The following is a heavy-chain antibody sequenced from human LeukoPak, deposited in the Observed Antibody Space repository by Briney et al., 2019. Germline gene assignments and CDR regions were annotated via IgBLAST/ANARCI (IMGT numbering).Heavy chain of an antibody. J-gene: IGHJ4*02. CDR1: GFTFSSYG. CDR2: ISYDGSNK. D-gene: IGHD3-10*01. CDR3: AKDGGDGSGSYPDY. V-gene: IGHV3-30*18. Sequence: PGRSLRLSCAASGFTFSSYGMHWVRQAPGKRLEWVAVISYDGSNKYYADSVKGRFTISRDNSKNTLYLQMNSLRAEDTAVYYCAKDGGDGSGSYPDYWGQGTLVTVSS.